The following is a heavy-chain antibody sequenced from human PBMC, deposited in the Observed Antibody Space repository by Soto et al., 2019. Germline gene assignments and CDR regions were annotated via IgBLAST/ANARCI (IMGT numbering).Heavy chain of an antibody. V-gene: IGHV3-23*01. CDR1: GFTFSSYA. CDR3: AKDSVTMVRGVMGAFDI. Sequence: EVQLLESGGGLVQPGGSLRLSCAASGFTFSSYAMSWVRQAPGKGLEWVSAISGSGGSTYYADSVKGRFTISRDNSKNTLYLQMNSLRAEDTAGYYCAKDSVTMVRGVMGAFDIWGQGTMVTVSS. D-gene: IGHD3-10*01. CDR2: ISGSGGST. J-gene: IGHJ3*02.